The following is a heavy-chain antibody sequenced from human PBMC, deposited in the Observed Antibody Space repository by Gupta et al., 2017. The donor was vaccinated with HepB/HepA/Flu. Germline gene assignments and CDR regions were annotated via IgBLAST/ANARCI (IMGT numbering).Heavy chain of an antibody. V-gene: IGHV4-39*01. D-gene: IGHD2-15*01. CDR2: IHYSGNT. Sequence: QLQVQESGPGLVKPSETLSLTCTVSGGSISNSYYYWGWIRQPPGKGLEWIGSIHYSGNTYYNPSLKSRLTISIDTSKNQFSLQLTSLTAADTAVYDCAALAADFDYWGQGTLVTVSS. CDR3: AALAADFDY. CDR1: GGSISNSYYY. J-gene: IGHJ4*02.